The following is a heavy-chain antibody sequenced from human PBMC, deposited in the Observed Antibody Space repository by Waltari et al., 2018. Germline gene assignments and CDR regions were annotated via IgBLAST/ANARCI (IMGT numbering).Heavy chain of an antibody. CDR3: ARGGGGSSWGTYYYGMDV. D-gene: IGHD6-13*01. CDR1: GGSFSGYY. J-gene: IGHJ6*04. V-gene: IGHV4-34*01. CDR2: INHSADP. Sequence: QVQLQQWGAGLLKPSETLSLTCAVYGGSFSGYYWSGIRQPPGKGLEWIGEINHSADPIYTPSRLGGVTISVDTAKILFSRMLISVTVAATAVYYCARGGGGSSWGTYYYGMDVWGTGTTVTVSS.